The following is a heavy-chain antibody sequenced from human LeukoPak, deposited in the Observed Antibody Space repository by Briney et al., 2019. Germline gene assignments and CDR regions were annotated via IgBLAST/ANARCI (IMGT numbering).Heavy chain of an antibody. J-gene: IGHJ2*01. Sequence: PSETLSLTCAVSGYSIISGYYWGWIRQPPGKGLEWIGSIYHSGSTYYNPSLKSRVTISVDTSKNQFSLKLSSVTAADTAVYYCARDSPPGPFPIPGTIDLWGRGTLVTVSS. CDR1: GYSIISGYY. D-gene: IGHD1-1*01. V-gene: IGHV4-38-2*02. CDR2: IYHSGST. CDR3: ARDSPPGPFPIPGTIDL.